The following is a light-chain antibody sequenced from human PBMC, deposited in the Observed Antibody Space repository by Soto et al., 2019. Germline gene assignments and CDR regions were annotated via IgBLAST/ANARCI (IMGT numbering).Light chain of an antibody. CDR3: QQCFWHWT. CDR1: QTISGW. Sequence: DIQMTQSPSTLSASVGDTVTITCRASQTISGWLAWYQQRPGKAPNLLIFDASTLESGVPSRFSGSGSGTEFTLTISSLQPDDFATYYCQQCFWHWTFGQGTKVDIK. J-gene: IGKJ1*01. V-gene: IGKV1-5*01. CDR2: DAS.